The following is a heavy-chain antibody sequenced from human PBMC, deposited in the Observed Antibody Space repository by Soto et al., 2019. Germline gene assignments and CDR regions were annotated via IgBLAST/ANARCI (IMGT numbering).Heavy chain of an antibody. D-gene: IGHD3-16*02. J-gene: IGHJ4*02. Sequence: QVHLQESGPGLVKPSETLSLTCTVSGGSTSSYYWNWIRQPPGKGLEWIGSIYYSGSTYYNPSLKSRVTISVDTSKNQFSLKLSSVTAADTAVYYCASHMITFGGVIVIQDYWGQGTLVTVSS. CDR1: GGSTSSYY. CDR3: ASHMITFGGVIVIQDY. CDR2: IYYSGST. V-gene: IGHV4-59*05.